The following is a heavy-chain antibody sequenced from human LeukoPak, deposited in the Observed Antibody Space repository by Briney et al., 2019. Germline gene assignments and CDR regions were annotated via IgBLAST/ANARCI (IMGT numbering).Heavy chain of an antibody. J-gene: IGHJ4*02. CDR2: IRYDGSNK. CDR1: GFTFSRYG. CDR3: AKDHAAYCSSTRCYPAY. Sequence: QPGGSLRLSCAASGFTFSRYGMHWVRQAPGKGLDWVAVIRYDGSNKYYADSVKGRFTISRDNSKNTLYLQMNSLRAEDTAVYYCAKDHAAYCSSTRCYPAYWGQGTLVTVSS. V-gene: IGHV3-30*02. D-gene: IGHD2-2*01.